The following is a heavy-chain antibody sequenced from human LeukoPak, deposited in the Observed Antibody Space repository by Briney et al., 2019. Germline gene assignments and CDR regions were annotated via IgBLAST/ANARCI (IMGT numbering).Heavy chain of an antibody. J-gene: IGHJ4*02. CDR3: ARGRNDNGGMFFDS. Sequence: PSETLSHTCSVSGGSIRSYYWSWIRQAPGKGLEWIGFISYSGYTSYSPSLKSRVGISVDTSKSQFSLRLSSMTAADTAIYYCARGRNDNGGMFFDSWAQGTLVTVSS. V-gene: IGHV4-59*01. D-gene: IGHD4-23*01. CDR2: ISYSGYT. CDR1: GGSIRSYY.